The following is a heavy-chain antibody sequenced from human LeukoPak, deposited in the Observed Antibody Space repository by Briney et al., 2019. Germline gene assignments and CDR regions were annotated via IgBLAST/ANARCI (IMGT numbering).Heavy chain of an antibody. J-gene: IGHJ6*03. CDR3: AXXSGSXRXPYYYMDV. V-gene: IGHV3-53*01. CDR1: GFTVSSNY. CDR2: IYSGGST. D-gene: IGHD3-10*01. Sequence: PGGSLRLSCAASGFTVSSNYMSWVRQAPGKGLEWVSVIYSGGSTYYADSVKGRFTISRDNSKNTLYLKMNSLRAEDPPVDYFAXXSGSXRXPYYYMDVWGTGNTVTVSS.